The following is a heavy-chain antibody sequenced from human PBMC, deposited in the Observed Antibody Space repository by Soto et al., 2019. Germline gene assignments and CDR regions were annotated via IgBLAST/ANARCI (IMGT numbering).Heavy chain of an antibody. CDR2: ISSSGSTI. J-gene: IGHJ4*02. CDR3: ARLWRYSSSSQYFDY. Sequence: GGSLRLSCAASGFTFSDYYMSWIRQAPGKGLEWVSYISSSGSTIYYADSVKGRFTISRDNAKNSLYLQMNSLRAEDTAVYYCARLWRYSSSSQYFDYWGQGTLVTVSS. CDR1: GFTFSDYY. V-gene: IGHV3-11*01. D-gene: IGHD6-6*01.